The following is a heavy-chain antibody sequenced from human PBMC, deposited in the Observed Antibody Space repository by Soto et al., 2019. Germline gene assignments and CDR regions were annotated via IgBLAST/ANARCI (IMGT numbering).Heavy chain of an antibody. V-gene: IGHV5-10-1*01. CDR3: ASSPRGYCSSTSCRELGNYYGMDV. CDR2: IYPSDSYT. Sequence: PGESLKISCKGSGYRFTSYWTSWVRQMPGKGLEWMGRIYPSDSYTNYSPSFQGHVTISADKSISTAYLQWSSLKASDTAMYYCASSPRGYCSSTSCRELGNYYGMDVWGQGTTVTVS. CDR1: GYRFTSYW. J-gene: IGHJ6*02. D-gene: IGHD2-2*01.